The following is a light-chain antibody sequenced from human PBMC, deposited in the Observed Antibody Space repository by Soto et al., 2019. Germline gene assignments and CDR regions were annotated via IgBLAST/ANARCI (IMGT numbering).Light chain of an antibody. J-gene: IGKJ1*01. CDR2: KAS. CDR3: QHSNSYSEA. CDR1: QTISSW. Sequence: DIQMTQSPSTLSGSVGDRVTITCRASQTISSWLAWYQQKPGKAPKLLIYKASTLKSGVTSRFSGSGSETEFTLTISSLQPDDFATYYCQHSNSYSEAFGQGTKVELK. V-gene: IGKV1-5*03.